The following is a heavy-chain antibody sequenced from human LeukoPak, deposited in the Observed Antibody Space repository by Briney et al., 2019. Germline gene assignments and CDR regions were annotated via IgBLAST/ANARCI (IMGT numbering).Heavy chain of an antibody. V-gene: IGHV1-8*03. CDR2: MNPYNGDR. D-gene: IGHD4-17*01. Sequence: ASVNVSCTTSVYTFTTYHINWVRQATGQGLEWLGWMNPYNGDRGYAQKFQGRLSITSDTSISTAYMELSSLKSDDTAVYFCARTTSLTASGYDCWGQGTLVTVSS. CDR1: VYTFTTYH. J-gene: IGHJ4*02. CDR3: ARTTSLTASGYDC.